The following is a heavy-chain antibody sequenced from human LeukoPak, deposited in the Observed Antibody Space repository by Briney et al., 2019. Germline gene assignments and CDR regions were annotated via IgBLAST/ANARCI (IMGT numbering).Heavy chain of an antibody. Sequence: SETLSLTCTVSGGSISSYYWSWIRQPPGKGLEWIGYIYYSGSTNYNPSLKSRVTISVDTSKNQFSLKLSSATAADTAVYYCARTTMVRGTYYMDVWGKGTTVTVSS. D-gene: IGHD3-10*01. J-gene: IGHJ6*03. V-gene: IGHV4-59*01. CDR3: ARTTMVRGTYYMDV. CDR2: IYYSGST. CDR1: GGSISSYY.